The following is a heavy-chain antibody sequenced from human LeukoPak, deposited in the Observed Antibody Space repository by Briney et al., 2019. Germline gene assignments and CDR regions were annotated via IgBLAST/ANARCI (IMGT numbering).Heavy chain of an antibody. D-gene: IGHD5-12*01. Sequence: KPSETLSLTCAVYGGSFSGYYWSWIRQPPGKGLEWIGEINHSGSTNYNPSLKSRVTISVDTSKNQFSLKLSSVTAADTAVYYCARWVGYSRRVDYWGQGTLVTVSS. CDR1: GGSFSGYY. J-gene: IGHJ4*02. V-gene: IGHV4-34*01. CDR2: INHSGST. CDR3: ARWVGYSRRVDY.